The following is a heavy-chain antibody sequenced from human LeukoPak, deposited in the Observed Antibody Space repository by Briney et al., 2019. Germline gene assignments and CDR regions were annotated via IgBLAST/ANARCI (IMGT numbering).Heavy chain of an antibody. CDR2: IYHSGST. V-gene: IGHV4-38-2*02. J-gene: IGHJ6*03. CDR1: GYSISSGYY. D-gene: IGHD3-9*01. CDR3: ARTYYDILTGYYRAPSLFYYYMDV. Sequence: SETLSLTCTVSGYSISSGYYWGWIRQPPGKGLEWIGSIYHSGSTYYNPSLKSRVTISVDTSKNQFSLKLSSVTAADTAVYYCARTYYDILTGYYRAPSLFYYYMDVWGKGTTVTVSS.